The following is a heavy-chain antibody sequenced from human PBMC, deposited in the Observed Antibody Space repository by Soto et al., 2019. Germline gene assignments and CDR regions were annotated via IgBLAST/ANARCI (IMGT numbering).Heavy chain of an antibody. CDR2: IIDSGGST. CDR3: AKGVPGIAVAGTGYFQH. V-gene: IGHV3-23*01. D-gene: IGHD6-19*01. J-gene: IGHJ1*01. Sequence: PGGSLRLSCAASGFTFSSCAMGWVRQAPGKGLEWVSDIIDSGGSTYYAESVKGRFTISRDNSKNTLYLQMNSLRAEDTAVYYCAKGVPGIAVAGTGYFQHWGQGTLVTVSS. CDR1: GFTFSSCA.